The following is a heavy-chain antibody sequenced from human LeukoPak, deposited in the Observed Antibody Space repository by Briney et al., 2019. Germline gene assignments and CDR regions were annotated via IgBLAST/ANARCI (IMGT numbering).Heavy chain of an antibody. CDR1: GGTFSSYA. J-gene: IGHJ4*02. Sequence: ASVKVSCKASGGTFSSYAISWVRQAPGQRLEWMGWINAGNGNTKYSQKFQGRVTITRDTSASTAYMELSSLRSEDTAVYYCARVVGIAAAGAGYWGQGTLVTVSS. V-gene: IGHV1-3*01. D-gene: IGHD6-13*01. CDR2: INAGNGNT. CDR3: ARVVGIAAAGAGY.